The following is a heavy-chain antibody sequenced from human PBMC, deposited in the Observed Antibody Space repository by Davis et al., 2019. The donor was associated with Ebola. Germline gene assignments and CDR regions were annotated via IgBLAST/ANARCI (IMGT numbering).Heavy chain of an antibody. V-gene: IGHV3-23*01. CDR1: GFTFSSYA. J-gene: IGHJ4*02. CDR2: ISGSGGST. Sequence: GESLKISCAASGFTFSSYAMSWVRQAPGKGLEWVSAISGSGGSTYYADSVKGRFTISRDNSKNTLYLQMNSLRAEDTAVYYCAKDRIAAAGTVYFDYWGQGTLVTVPS. D-gene: IGHD6-13*01. CDR3: AKDRIAAAGTVYFDY.